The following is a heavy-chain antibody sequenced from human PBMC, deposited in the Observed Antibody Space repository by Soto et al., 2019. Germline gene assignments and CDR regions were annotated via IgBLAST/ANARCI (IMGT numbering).Heavy chain of an antibody. CDR3: AKRRGAGGHFDY. D-gene: IGHD2-15*01. V-gene: IGHV3-23*01. CDR2: VSIGGST. CDR1: GFTFSSYA. J-gene: IGHJ4*02. Sequence: DVQLLESGGGLVQPEGSLRLSCAASGFTFSSYAMGWVRQGPGKGLEWVAVVSIGGSTHYADSVRGRFTISRDNSKNTLSLQMNSLTADDKAVYFCAKRRGAGGHFDYWGQGALVTVSS.